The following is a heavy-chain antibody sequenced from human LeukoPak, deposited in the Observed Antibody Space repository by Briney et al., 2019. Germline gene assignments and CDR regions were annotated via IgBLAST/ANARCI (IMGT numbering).Heavy chain of an antibody. Sequence: GGSLRLSCAASGFTFSSYAMSWVRQAPGKGLEWVSLISGSGGNTYYADSVKGRFTISRDNSKNTLYLQMNTLRAEDTAVYYCTKGVDPFDYWGQGTLVTVSS. CDR3: TKGVDPFDY. D-gene: IGHD3-9*01. CDR1: GFTFSSYA. V-gene: IGHV3-23*01. J-gene: IGHJ4*02. CDR2: ISGSGGNT.